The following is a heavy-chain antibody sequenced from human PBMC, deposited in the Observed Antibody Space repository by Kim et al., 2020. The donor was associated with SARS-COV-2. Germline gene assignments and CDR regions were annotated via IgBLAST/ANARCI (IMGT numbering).Heavy chain of an antibody. Sequence: GGSLRLSCAMSGFTFKSHGMHWVRQVIGKGLEWISIIETGGETYYADSVKGRFTISREKAKNSLYLQMSSLRVADTGVYYCVRDGSGSLPYSMDVWGQGTAVTVSS. CDR2: IETGGET. CDR3: VRDGSGSLPYSMDV. J-gene: IGHJ6*02. D-gene: IGHD3-10*01. V-gene: IGHV3-13*01. CDR1: GFTFKSHG.